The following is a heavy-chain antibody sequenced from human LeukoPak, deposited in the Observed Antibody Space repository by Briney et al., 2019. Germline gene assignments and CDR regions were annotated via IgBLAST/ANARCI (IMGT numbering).Heavy chain of an antibody. D-gene: IGHD3-22*01. CDR2: IYHSGNT. Sequence: PSETLSLTCTVSGGSINTGDSSWNWIRQPPGKGLQWIGFIYHSGNTYYNPSLNSRVTISVDGPKNQFSPNLSSVTAADTAVYFCASPRGDDSGGYYTWYFHHWGQGILVTVSS. CDR3: ASPRGDDSGGYYTWYFHH. V-gene: IGHV4-30-2*01. J-gene: IGHJ1*01. CDR1: GGSINTGDSS.